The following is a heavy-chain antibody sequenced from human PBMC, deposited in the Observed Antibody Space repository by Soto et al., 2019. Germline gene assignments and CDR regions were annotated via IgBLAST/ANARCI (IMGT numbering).Heavy chain of an antibody. D-gene: IGHD3-22*01. J-gene: IGHJ4*02. V-gene: IGHV3-23*01. CDR3: ANDDSTGYNPTLDY. CDR1: GFTFSSYS. CDR2: ISYSGDAT. Sequence: PGGSLRLSCAASGFTFSSYSMNWVRQAPGKGLEWVSTISYSGDATHYPDSVRGRFTISRDNSKNTLYLQMHSLRAEDTAVYYCANDDSTGYNPTLDYWGQGSLVTVSS.